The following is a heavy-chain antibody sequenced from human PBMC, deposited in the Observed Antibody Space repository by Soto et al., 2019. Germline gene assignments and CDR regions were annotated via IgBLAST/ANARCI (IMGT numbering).Heavy chain of an antibody. CDR2: IIPIFGTA. CDR1: GGTFSSYA. CDR3: ARDISNYYDSSGYYYAFDI. Sequence: SVKVSCKASGGTFSSYAISWVRQAPGQGLEWMGGIIPIFGTANYAQKFQGRVTITADESTSTAYMELSSLRSEDTAVYYCARDISNYYDSSGYYYAFDIWGQGTMVTVSS. V-gene: IGHV1-69*13. D-gene: IGHD3-22*01. J-gene: IGHJ3*02.